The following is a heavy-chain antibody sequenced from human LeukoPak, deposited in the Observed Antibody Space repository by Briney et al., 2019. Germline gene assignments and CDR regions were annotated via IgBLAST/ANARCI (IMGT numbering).Heavy chain of an antibody. V-gene: IGHV3-23*01. D-gene: IGHD1-26*01. J-gene: IGHJ4*02. Sequence: PGGSLRLSCAASGFTFSSYAMSWVRQAPGKGLECVSAIGGSGGSTYYADSVKGRFTISRDNSRNTLYLQMNSLRAEDTAVYYCAKSPSSGNYGDYYFDYWGQGTLVTVSS. CDR3: AKSPSSGNYGDYYFDY. CDR2: IGGSGGST. CDR1: GFTFSSYA.